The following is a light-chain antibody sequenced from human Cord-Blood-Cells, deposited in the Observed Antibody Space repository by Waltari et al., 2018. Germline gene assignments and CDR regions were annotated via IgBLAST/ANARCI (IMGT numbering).Light chain of an antibody. V-gene: IGLV2-18*02. CDR1: SSDVGSYNR. CDR2: EVS. CDR3: SSYTSSSTLV. Sequence: QSALTQPPSVSGSPGQSVTISCTGTSSDVGSYNRVSWYQQPPGTAPKLMISEVSKRPSGVPYPFSGSKACNTASLTISGLQAGDEADYYCSSYTSSSTLVFGGGTKLTVL. J-gene: IGLJ3*02.